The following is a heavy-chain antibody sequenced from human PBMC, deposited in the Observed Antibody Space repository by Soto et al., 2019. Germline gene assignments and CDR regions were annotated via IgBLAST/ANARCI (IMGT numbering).Heavy chain of an antibody. CDR1: GFSFENYG. J-gene: IGHJ6*02. V-gene: IGHV3-33*06. CDR3: ANLWGDGYNLGQDYNGMDV. CDR2: IWYDGSLQ. D-gene: IGHD5-12*01. Sequence: QVQMVESGGGVVQPGRSLRLSCAASGFSFENYGMHWVRQAPGRGLEWVAIIWYDGSLQYYAAAVKGRFTISRDNSNNTLYLEMNGLRAEDTAVYYCANLWGDGYNLGQDYNGMDVWGQGTTVIVSS.